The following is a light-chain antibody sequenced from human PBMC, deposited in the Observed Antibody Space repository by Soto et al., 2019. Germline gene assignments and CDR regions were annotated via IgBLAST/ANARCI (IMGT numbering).Light chain of an antibody. CDR3: QQYGISLRT. Sequence: EIVLTQSPATLSLSPGERATLSCEASQSVSSSYLAWYQQKPGLAPRLLIYDASSRATGIPDRFSGSGSGTDFTLTISRLEPEDFAVYYCQQYGISLRTFGQGTKLEIK. CDR1: QSVSSSY. J-gene: IGKJ2*01. V-gene: IGKV3D-20*01. CDR2: DAS.